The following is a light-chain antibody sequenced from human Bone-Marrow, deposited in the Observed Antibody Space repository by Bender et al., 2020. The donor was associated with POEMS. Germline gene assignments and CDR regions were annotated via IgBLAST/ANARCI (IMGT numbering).Light chain of an antibody. CDR3: SSYTTSSTPVK. J-gene: IGLJ2*01. Sequence: QSALTQPASVSGSPGQSITISCNGTSSDVGFYDYVSWYQQHPGEAPKLIIYEVTNRPSGVSNRFSGSKSGNTASLTISGLQAEDEAAYYCSSYTTSSTPVKFGGGTQLTVL. V-gene: IGLV2-14*01. CDR2: EVT. CDR1: SSDVGFYDY.